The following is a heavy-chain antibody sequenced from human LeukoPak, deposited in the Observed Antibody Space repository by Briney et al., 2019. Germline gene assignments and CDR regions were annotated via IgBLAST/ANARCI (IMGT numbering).Heavy chain of an antibody. D-gene: IGHD5-12*01. CDR2: ISAYNGNT. Sequence: ASVKVSCKASGYIFINYGISWVRQAPGQGLEWMGWISAYNGNTNYAQKFQGRVTMTRDTSISTAYMELSRLRSDDTAVYYCARAPGYSGYEKQERYYYYYMDVWGKGTTVTISS. V-gene: IGHV1-18*01. CDR3: ARAPGYSGYEKQERYYYYYMDV. J-gene: IGHJ6*03. CDR1: GYIFINYG.